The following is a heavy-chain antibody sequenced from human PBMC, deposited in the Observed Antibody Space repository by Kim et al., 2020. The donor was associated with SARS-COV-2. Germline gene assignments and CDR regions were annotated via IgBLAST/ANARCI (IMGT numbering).Heavy chain of an antibody. CDR3: ARSGVYGGYEGDY. J-gene: IGHJ4*02. Sequence: YADSVKGRFISSRDNAKNSLYLQMNSLRAEDTAVYYCARSGVYGGYEGDYWGQGTLVTVSS. D-gene: IGHD5-12*01. V-gene: IGHV3-11*03.